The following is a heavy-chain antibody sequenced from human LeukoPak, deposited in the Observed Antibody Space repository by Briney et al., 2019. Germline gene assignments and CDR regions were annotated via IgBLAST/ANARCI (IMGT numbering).Heavy chain of an antibody. CDR1: GFTVSSNY. V-gene: IGHV3-66*04. Sequence: GGSLRLSCAASGFTVSSNYMSWVRQAPGKGLEWVSVIYSGDSTNYADSVKGRFTISRDTSKNTLYLQMNSLRAEDMAVYYCARQIGYCSDGSCYFDYWGQGTLVTVSS. CDR3: ARQIGYCSDGSCYFDY. CDR2: IYSGDST. D-gene: IGHD2-15*01. J-gene: IGHJ4*02.